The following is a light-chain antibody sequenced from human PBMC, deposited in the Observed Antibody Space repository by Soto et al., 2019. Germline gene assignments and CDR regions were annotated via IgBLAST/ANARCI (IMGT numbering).Light chain of an antibody. CDR3: QQRGG. CDR2: GAS. J-gene: IGKJ2*03. V-gene: IGKV3-20*01. CDR1: QSVSSSY. Sequence: EIVLTQSPGTLSLSPGERATLSCRASQSVSSSYLAWYQQKPGQAPRLLIYGASSRATGIPDRFSGSGSGTDFTLTISRLEPEDFAVYYCQQRGGFGQGTKLEIK.